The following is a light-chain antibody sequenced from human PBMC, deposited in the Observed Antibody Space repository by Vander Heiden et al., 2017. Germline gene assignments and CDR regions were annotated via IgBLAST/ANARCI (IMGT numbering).Light chain of an antibody. V-gene: IGKV1-39*01. CDR1: QSISSF. Sequence: DIQMTQSPSSLSASVGDRVTITCRASQSISSFLNWYQQKPGKAPKLLSYAASSLQSGVPSRFSGSGSGTDFTLTISRLQPEDFATYYCQQTDSTPHTFGQGTKLEIK. CDR2: AAS. J-gene: IGKJ2*01. CDR3: QQTDSTPHT.